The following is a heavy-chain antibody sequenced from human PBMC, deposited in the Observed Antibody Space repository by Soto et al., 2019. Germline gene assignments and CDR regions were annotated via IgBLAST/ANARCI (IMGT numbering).Heavy chain of an antibody. J-gene: IGHJ4*02. D-gene: IGHD6-19*01. Sequence: QVQLVQFGAEVKKPGASVKVSCKASGYTFTKFAMHWVRHAPGQRLEWMGWINPGNGATKSSQTFQGRLTITRDTSASTVYMDLNSLKSEDTAVYYCATDRHYYLASGDNSGIFDYWGQGTLVTVSS. CDR1: GYTFTKFA. CDR3: ATDRHYYLASGDNSGIFDY. V-gene: IGHV1-3*01. CDR2: INPGNGAT.